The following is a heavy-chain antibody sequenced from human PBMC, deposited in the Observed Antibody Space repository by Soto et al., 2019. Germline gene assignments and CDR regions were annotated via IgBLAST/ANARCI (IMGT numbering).Heavy chain of an antibody. CDR2: IHFSEST. V-gene: IGHV4-34*01. CDR3: ARARGSRNRNAFNI. D-gene: IGHD3-10*01. Sequence: TSETLSLTCAVYGGSFSGYYCSWIRQPPGKALEWIGSIHFSESTYYNPSLWSRVTISVDTSQNQISLSLGSVTAADMAVYYCARARGSRNRNAFNIWGNGTMVTVSS. J-gene: IGHJ3*02. CDR1: GGSFSGYY.